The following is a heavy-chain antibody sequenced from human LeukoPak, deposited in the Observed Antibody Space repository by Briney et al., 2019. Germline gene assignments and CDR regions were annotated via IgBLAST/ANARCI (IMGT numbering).Heavy chain of an antibody. CDR3: ANKRGLSGYFVY. CDR1: GFTFSSYG. J-gene: IGHJ4*02. D-gene: IGHD3-9*01. V-gene: IGHV3-30*18. Sequence: PGRSLRLSCAASGFTFSSYGMHWVRQAPGKGLEWVAVISYDGSSKYYADSVKGRFTISRDNSKNTLYLQMNSLRAEDTAVYYCANKRGLSGYFVYWGQGTLVTVSS. CDR2: ISYDGSSK.